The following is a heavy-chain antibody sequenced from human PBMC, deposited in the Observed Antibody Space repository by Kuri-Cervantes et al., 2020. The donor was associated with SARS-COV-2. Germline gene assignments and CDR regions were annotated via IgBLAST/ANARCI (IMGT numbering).Heavy chain of an antibody. CDR3: AIDKGRGAFDH. J-gene: IGHJ4*02. V-gene: IGHV3-11*06. CDR1: GFSFTDYY. CDR2: ISGSSSFT. D-gene: IGHD6-25*01. Sequence: GESLKIPCETSGFSFTDYYVSWIRQIPGGGLEWLSFISGSSSFTNSADSVKGRFTISKDNAKTSVYLQMTSLRAEDTALYYCAIDKGRGAFDHWGQGTLVTVSS.